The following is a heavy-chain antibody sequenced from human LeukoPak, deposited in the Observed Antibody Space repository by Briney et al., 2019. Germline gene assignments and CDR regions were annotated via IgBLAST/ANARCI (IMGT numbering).Heavy chain of an antibody. D-gene: IGHD1-14*01. CDR2: IYSGGST. CDR3: ARDTGPEPMGDY. J-gene: IGHJ4*02. Sequence: GGSLRLSCAASGFTVSSNYMSWVRQVPGKGLEWVSVIYSGGSTYYADSVKGRFTISRDNSKNTLYLQMNSLRAEDTAVYYCARDTGPEPMGDYWGQGTLVTVSS. CDR1: GFTVSSNY. V-gene: IGHV3-53*01.